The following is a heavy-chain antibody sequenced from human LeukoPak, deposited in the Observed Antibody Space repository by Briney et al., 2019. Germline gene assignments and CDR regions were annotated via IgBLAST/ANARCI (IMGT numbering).Heavy chain of an antibody. D-gene: IGHD6-6*01. CDR2: INHSGST. J-gene: IGHJ4*02. CDR3: ARGRGIAARLLDY. CDR1: GGSFSGYY. V-gene: IGHV4-34*01. Sequence: PSETLSLTCAVYGGSFSGYYWSWIRQPPGKGLEWIGEINHSGSTNYNPSLKSRVTISVDTSKNQFSLKLSSVTAADTAVYYCARGRGIAARLLDYWGQGTLVTVSS.